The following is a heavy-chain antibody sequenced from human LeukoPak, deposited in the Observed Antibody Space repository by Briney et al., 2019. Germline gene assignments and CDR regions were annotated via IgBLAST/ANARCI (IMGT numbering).Heavy chain of an antibody. D-gene: IGHD1-26*01. Sequence: SETLSLTRTVSGGPISSYYWSCIRQPPGKALEWIGYIYYSGSTNYNPSLKSRVTISVDTSKNQFSLKLSSVTAADTAVYYCASLGVGATGAFDIWGQGTMVTVSS. V-gene: IGHV4-59*08. CDR3: ASLGVGATGAFDI. CDR2: IYYSGST. J-gene: IGHJ3*02. CDR1: GGPISSYY.